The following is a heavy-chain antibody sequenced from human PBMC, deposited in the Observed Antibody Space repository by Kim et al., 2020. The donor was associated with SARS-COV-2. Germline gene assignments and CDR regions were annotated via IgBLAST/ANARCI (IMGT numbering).Heavy chain of an antibody. J-gene: IGHJ4*02. D-gene: IGHD3-9*01. Sequence: GGSLRLSCAASGFTFDDYAMHWVRQAPGKGLEWVSGISWNSGSIGYADSVKGRFTISRDNAKNSLYLQMNSLRAEDTALYYCAKAGLRYFDWLFDYWGQGTLVTVSS. CDR3: AKAGLRYFDWLFDY. CDR1: GFTFDDYA. V-gene: IGHV3-9*01. CDR2: ISWNSGSI.